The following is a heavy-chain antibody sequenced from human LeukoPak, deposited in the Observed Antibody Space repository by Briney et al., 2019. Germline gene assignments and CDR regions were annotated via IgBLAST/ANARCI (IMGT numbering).Heavy chain of an antibody. CDR3: ARDLYGDYSFDY. J-gene: IGHJ4*02. Sequence: GGSLRLSCTASGFTFNAYWMTWVRQAPGMGLEWVSSISSSSYIYYADSVKGRFTISRDNAKNSLYLQMNSLRAEDTAVYYCARDLYGDYSFDYWGQGALVTVSS. V-gene: IGHV3-69-1*01. CDR1: GFTFNAYW. D-gene: IGHD4-17*01. CDR2: ISSSSYI.